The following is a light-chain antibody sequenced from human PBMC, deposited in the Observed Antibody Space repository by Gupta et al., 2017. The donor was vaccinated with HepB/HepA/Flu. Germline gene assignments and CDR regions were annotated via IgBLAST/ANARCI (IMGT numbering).Light chain of an antibody. Sequence: SYVLTQPPSVSVAPGKTARSTCGGTGIGSKSVHWYQQKSGQAPILVVYDDSHRPSGIPERFSGSNTGDTATLTISRVVAGDEADYYCQVWGSTTDHVFGTGTKVTVL. V-gene: IGLV3-21*03. J-gene: IGLJ1*01. CDR1: GIGSKS. CDR3: QVWGSTTDHV. CDR2: DDS.